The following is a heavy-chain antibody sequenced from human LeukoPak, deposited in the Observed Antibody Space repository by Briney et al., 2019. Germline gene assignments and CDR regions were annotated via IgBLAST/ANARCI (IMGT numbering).Heavy chain of an antibody. J-gene: IGHJ4*02. CDR2: IYYSGST. D-gene: IGHD6-6*01. CDR3: ARDPYGVYYFDY. Sequence: SETLSLTCTVSGGSISTYFWSWIRQPPGKGLEWIGSIYYSGSTYYNPSLKSRVTISVDTSKNQFSLKLSSVTAADTAVYYCARDPYGVYYFDYWGQGTLVTVSS. V-gene: IGHV4-59*12. CDR1: GGSISTYF.